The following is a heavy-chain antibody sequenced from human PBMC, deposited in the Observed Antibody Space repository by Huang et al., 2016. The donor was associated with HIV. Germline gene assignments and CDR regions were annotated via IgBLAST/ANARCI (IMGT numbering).Heavy chain of an antibody. CDR2: MICNSGNI. D-gene: IGHD6-19*01. CDR1: GFTFDDYA. J-gene: IGHJ4*02. CDR3: AKALIYNIGWYYFDY. V-gene: IGHV3-9*01. Sequence: EVQLVESGGGLVQPGRSLRLSCAASGFTFDDYAMHWVRQAPGKGLEWFSCMICNSGNIGEADAVKGRFTISRDNAKNSLYLQMNSLRAEDTALYYCAKALIYNIGWYYFDYWGQGTLVTVSS.